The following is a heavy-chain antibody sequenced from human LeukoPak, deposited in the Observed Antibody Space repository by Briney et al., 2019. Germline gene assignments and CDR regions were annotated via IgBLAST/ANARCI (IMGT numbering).Heavy chain of an antibody. CDR3: AREATVTTAWGY. CDR1: GYTFTDYY. J-gene: IGHJ4*02. D-gene: IGHD4-17*01. CDR2: INPNSGGT. Sequence: ASVKVSCKASGYTFTDYYIHWVRQAPGQGLEWMGWINPNSGGTNYAQKFQGRVTMTRDTSISTAYMELSRLRSDDTAAYYCAREATVTTAWGYWGQGTLVTVSS. V-gene: IGHV1-2*02.